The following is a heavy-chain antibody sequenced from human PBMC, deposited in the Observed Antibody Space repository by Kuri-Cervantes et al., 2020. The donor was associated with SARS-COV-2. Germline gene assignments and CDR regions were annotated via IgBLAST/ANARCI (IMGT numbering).Heavy chain of an antibody. CDR3: ASVAGGGPIYYFDMDV. V-gene: IGHV3-21*01. J-gene: IGHJ6*03. D-gene: IGHD3-16*01. CDR1: GFTFSSYS. CDR2: ISSSSSYI. Sequence: GGSLRLSCAASGFTFSSYSMNWVRQDPGKGLEWVSSISSSSSYIYYADSVKGRFTISKESGENSLYLHMNSLRGDDTSVYYCASVAGGGPIYYFDMDVWCKGTTVTVSS.